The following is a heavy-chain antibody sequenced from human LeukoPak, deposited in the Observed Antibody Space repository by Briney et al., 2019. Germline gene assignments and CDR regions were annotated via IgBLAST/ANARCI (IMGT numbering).Heavy chain of an antibody. CDR3: ARDSLGMSTLDS. Sequence: GGSLRLSCAASGFTVSKNYMSWVRQAPGKGLEWVSVIYSGGSTYYADSVKGRFTISRDSSKNTLYLQMNSLRAEDTAVYYCARDSLGMSTLDSWRQGTLVTVST. V-gene: IGHV3-53*01. D-gene: IGHD5/OR15-5a*01. CDR1: GFTVSKNY. CDR2: IYSGGST. J-gene: IGHJ4*02.